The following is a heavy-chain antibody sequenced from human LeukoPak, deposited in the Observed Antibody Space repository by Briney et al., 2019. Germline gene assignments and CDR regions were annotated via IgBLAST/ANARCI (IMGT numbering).Heavy chain of an antibody. J-gene: IGHJ4*02. Sequence: PSETLSLTCTVSGGSISSYYWSWIRQPPGKGLEWIGYIYYSGSTNYNPSLKSRVTISVDTSKNQFSLKLSSVTAADTAVYYCASGISMVRGVNYWGQGTLVTVSS. D-gene: IGHD3-10*01. CDR1: GGSISSYY. V-gene: IGHV4-59*12. CDR3: ASGISMVRGVNY. CDR2: IYYSGST.